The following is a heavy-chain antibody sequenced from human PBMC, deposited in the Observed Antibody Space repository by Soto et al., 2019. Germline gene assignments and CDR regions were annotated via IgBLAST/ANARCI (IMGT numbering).Heavy chain of an antibody. Sequence: PGGSLRLSCAASGFTFSSYAMSWVRQAPGKGLEWVSAISGSGGSTYYADSVKGRFTISRDNSKNTLYLQMNSLRAEDTAVYYCARNSGYDTREAYYYYGMDVWGQGTTVTVSS. CDR1: GFTFSSYA. J-gene: IGHJ6*02. CDR3: ARNSGYDTREAYYYYGMDV. CDR2: ISGSGGST. D-gene: IGHD5-12*01. V-gene: IGHV3-23*01.